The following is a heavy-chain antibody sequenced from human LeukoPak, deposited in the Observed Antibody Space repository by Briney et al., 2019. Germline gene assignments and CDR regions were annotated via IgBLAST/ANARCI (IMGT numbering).Heavy chain of an antibody. CDR1: GFTFSSYE. CDR3: ARESEGYCSGGSCYEDAFDI. CDR2: ISSSGSTI. Sequence: GGSLRLSCAASGFTFSSYEMNWVRQAPGKGLEWVSYISSSGSTIYYADSVKGRFTISRDNAKNSLYLQMSSLRAEDTAVYYCARESEGYCSGGSCYEDAFDIWGQGTMVTVSS. J-gene: IGHJ3*02. D-gene: IGHD2-15*01. V-gene: IGHV3-48*03.